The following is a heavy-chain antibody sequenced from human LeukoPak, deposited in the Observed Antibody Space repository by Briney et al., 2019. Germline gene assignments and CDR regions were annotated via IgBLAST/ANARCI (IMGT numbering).Heavy chain of an antibody. J-gene: IGHJ4*02. V-gene: IGHV1-2*02. CDR1: GYTFTGYY. Sequence: ASVKVSCKASGYTFTGYYMHWVRQAPGQGLEWMGWINPNSGGTSYAQKFQGRVTMTRDTSISTAYMELSRLRSDDTAVYYCARNLNYYDSSSWGQGTLVTVSS. CDR2: INPNSGGT. D-gene: IGHD3-22*01. CDR3: ARNLNYYDSSS.